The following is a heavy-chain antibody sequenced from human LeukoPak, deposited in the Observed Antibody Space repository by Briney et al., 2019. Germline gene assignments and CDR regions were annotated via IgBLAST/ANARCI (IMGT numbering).Heavy chain of an antibody. CDR3: TTEPVAVAGTFDY. CDR2: IKSKTDGGTT. CDR1: GFTFSNAW. Sequence: GGSLRLSCAASGFTFSNAWMSWVRRAPGKGRGWVGRIKSKTDGGTTDYAAPVKGRFTISRDDSKNTLYLQMNSLKTEDTAVYYCTTEPVAVAGTFDYWGQGTLVTVSS. D-gene: IGHD6-19*01. J-gene: IGHJ4*02. V-gene: IGHV3-15*01.